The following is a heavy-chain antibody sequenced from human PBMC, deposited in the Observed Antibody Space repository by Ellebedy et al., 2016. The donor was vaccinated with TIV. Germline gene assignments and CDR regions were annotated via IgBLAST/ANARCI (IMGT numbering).Heavy chain of an antibody. J-gene: IGHJ6*02. CDR1: GYTFTTYD. CDR2: MNPNSGYT. V-gene: IGHV1-8*01. CDR3: AKGAIWFGAYGMDV. D-gene: IGHD3-10*01. Sequence: ASVKVSCKASGYTFTTYDINWVRQATGQGLEWMGWMNPNSGYTAYAQKFQGRVTMTRSTSTSTAYMELNSLRSEDTAVYYCAKGAIWFGAYGMDVWGQGTTVTVSS.